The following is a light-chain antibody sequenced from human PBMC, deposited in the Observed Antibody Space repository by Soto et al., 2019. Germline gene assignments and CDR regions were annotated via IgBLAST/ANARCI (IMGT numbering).Light chain of an antibody. CDR3: QQYNNWPV. J-gene: IGKJ2*01. Sequence: EIVMTQSPATLSVSPGERATLSCRASQSVSSNLAWYQQKPGQAPRLLIYGASTSATGIPARFSGSGSGTEFTLTISSLQSEDFAVYYCQQYNNWPVFGQGTKLEIK. V-gene: IGKV3-15*01. CDR1: QSVSSN. CDR2: GAS.